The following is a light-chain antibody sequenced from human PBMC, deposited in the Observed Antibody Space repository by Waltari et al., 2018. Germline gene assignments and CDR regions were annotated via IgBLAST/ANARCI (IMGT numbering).Light chain of an antibody. CDR3: QHYVSLPVT. V-gene: IGKV3-20*01. J-gene: IGKJ1*01. CDR2: DAS. CDR1: QCVGRD. Sequence: ETVLTQSPGTLSLSPGERATLSCRASQCVGRDLAGYQQKPGQAPMLLIYDASSRATGIPDRCSGGGSGTDFRLTISRLEPDDFAAYHCQHYVSLPVTFGQGTKVEIK.